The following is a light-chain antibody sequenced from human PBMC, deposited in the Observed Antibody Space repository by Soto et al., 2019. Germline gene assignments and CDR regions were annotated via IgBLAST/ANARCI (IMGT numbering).Light chain of an antibody. CDR2: DTS. Sequence: QAVVTQEPSLTVSPGGTVTLTCGSSTGAVTSSRYPYWFQQKPGQAPRTLIYDTSNKHSWTPARFSGSLIGGKAALTLSGAQPEDEAHYYCLLSYSGPWVFGGGTKVTVL. CDR3: LLSYSGPWV. J-gene: IGLJ3*02. V-gene: IGLV7-46*01. CDR1: TGAVTSSRY.